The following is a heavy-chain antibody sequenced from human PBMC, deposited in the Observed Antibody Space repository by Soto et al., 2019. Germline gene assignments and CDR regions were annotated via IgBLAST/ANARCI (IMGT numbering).Heavy chain of an antibody. CDR2: ISYDGSNK. CDR3: AKVREYYGSSGYLRDYYYGMDV. V-gene: IGHV3-30*18. J-gene: IGHJ6*02. CDR1: GFTFSSYG. D-gene: IGHD3-22*01. Sequence: GGSLRLSCAASGFTFSSYGMRWVRQAPGKGLEWVAVISYDGSNKYYADSVKGRFTISRDNSKNTLYLQMNSLRAEDTAVYYCAKVREYYGSSGYLRDYYYGMDVWGQGTTVTVSS.